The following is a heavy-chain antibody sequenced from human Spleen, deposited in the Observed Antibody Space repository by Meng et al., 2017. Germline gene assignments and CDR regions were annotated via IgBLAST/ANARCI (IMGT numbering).Heavy chain of an antibody. J-gene: IGHJ3*01. V-gene: IGHV3-20*04. Sequence: EVRLRESGGGLVQAGGSLRLSCAASGFTFDDYGMSWVRQAPGKGLEWISGINWNGGSTGYVDSVKGRFTISRDNAKNSLYLQMNSLRAEDTALYYCAAWPGALDLWGQGTMVTVSS. CDR3: AAWPGALDL. CDR2: INWNGGST. CDR1: GFTFDDYG.